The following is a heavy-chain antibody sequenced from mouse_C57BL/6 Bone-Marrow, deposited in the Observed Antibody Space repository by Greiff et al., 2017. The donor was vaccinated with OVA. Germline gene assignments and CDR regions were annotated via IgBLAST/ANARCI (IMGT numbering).Heavy chain of an antibody. D-gene: IGHD2-2*01. CDR2: IYPRSGNT. J-gene: IGHJ2*01. CDR3: ARSTMVTTG. Sequence: VQRVESGAELARPGASVKLSCKASGYTFTSYGISWVKQRTGQGLEWIGEIYPRSGNTYYNEKFKGKATLTADKSSSTAYMELRSLTSEDSAVYFCARSTMVTTGWGQGTTLTVSS. V-gene: IGHV1-81*01. CDR1: GYTFTSYG.